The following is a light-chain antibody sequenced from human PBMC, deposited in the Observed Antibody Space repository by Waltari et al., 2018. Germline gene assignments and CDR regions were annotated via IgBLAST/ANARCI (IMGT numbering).Light chain of an antibody. CDR1: QTVLYNSNKTNY. J-gene: IGKJ3*01. V-gene: IGKV4-1*01. Sequence: DIVLNQSPDSLAVSLGARATINCRSSQTVLYNSNKTNYLAWYQQKPGQPPKLLIYWAPTRDSGVPERFSGSGSGTNLTLTISSLQAEDVAVYYCQQYYDTPRTFGPGTKVDI. CDR2: WAP. CDR3: QQYYDTPRT.